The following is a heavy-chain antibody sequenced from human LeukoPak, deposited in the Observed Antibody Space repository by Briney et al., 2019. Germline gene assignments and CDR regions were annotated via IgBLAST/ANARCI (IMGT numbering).Heavy chain of an antibody. CDR2: VYTSGIT. Sequence: SETLSLTCTVSGGFNNSYYWSWIRQPAGKGLEWIGRVYTSGITNYNPSLKSRITISVDTSKNQFSLKLTSVTAADTAVYYCARHNGFDRGYYYYMDVWGKGTTVTVSS. V-gene: IGHV4-4*07. CDR1: GGFNNSYY. CDR3: ARHNGFDRGYYYYMDV. J-gene: IGHJ6*03. D-gene: IGHD3-9*01.